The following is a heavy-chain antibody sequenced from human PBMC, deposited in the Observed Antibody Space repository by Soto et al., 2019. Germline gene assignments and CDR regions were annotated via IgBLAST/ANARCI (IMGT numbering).Heavy chain of an antibody. J-gene: IGHJ5*02. CDR1: GGTFSSYT. CDR2: IIPILGIA. V-gene: IGHV1-69*02. Sequence: SVKVSCKASGGTFSSYTISWVRQAPGQGLEWMGRIIPILGIANYAQKFQGRVTITADKSTSTAYMELSSLRSEDTAVYYCASGSAASKYNWFDPWDQGTLVTVSS. CDR3: ASGSAASKYNWFDP. D-gene: IGHD2-2*01.